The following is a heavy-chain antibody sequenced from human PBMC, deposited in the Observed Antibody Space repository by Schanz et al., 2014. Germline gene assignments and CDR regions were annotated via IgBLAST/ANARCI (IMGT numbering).Heavy chain of an antibody. J-gene: IGHJ3*02. Sequence: QVQLVQSGAEVKKLGASVKVSCKASGYTFTDYYMHWVRQAPGQGLEGMGRIIPIVDIVNYAQKFQDRFTITADKSTNTVYMELSSLRSDDTAVYYCARDGPGGGSAFDIWGPGTMVTVSS. V-gene: IGHV1-69*09. D-gene: IGHD3-16*01. CDR1: GYTFTDYY. CDR3: ARDGPGGGSAFDI. CDR2: IIPIVDIV.